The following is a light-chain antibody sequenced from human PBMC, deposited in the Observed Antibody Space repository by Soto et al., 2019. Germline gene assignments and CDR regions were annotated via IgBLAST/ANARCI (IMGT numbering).Light chain of an antibody. CDR2: DTD. J-gene: IGLJ2*01. CDR3: SLSYSGGRI. Sequence: QAVVTQEPSLTVSPGGTVTLTFGSSTETVTSGHYPYWCQQKPGQDPMTLIHDTDNKHAWTPARFSGYLLGGKATLTLSGAQPEDEAEYYCSLSYSGGRIFGGGTKLTV. V-gene: IGLV7-46*01. CDR1: TETVTSGHY.